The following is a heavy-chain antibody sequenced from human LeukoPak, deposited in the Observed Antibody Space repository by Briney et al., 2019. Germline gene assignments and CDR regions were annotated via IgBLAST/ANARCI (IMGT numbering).Heavy chain of an antibody. Sequence: GESLKISCKGSGYSFTTYWIGWVRQMPGKGLEWMGIIYPGDSDVRYSPSFQGQVTISADKSTSTVYLQWSSLKASDTAMYYCARNPIVGATRPNWFDPWGQGTLVIVSS. CDR3: ARNPIVGATRPNWFDP. CDR1: GYSFTTYW. CDR2: IYPGDSDV. V-gene: IGHV5-51*01. J-gene: IGHJ5*02. D-gene: IGHD1-26*01.